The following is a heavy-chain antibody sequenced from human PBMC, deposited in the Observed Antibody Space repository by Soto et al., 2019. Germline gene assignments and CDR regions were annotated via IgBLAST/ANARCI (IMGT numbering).Heavy chain of an antibody. CDR3: AGEGGAGGATAYFDY. V-gene: IGHV1-2*04. J-gene: IGHJ4*02. Sequence: QVQLVQSGAEVKKPGASVKVSCKASGYTFTGYYMHWVRQAPGQGLEWMGWINPNSGGTNYAQKLQGWVTMTRDTSISTAYRELRRLRPADTAVYYGAGEGGAGGATAYFDYWGQGTLVTVSS. D-gene: IGHD1-26*01. CDR1: GYTFTGYY. CDR2: INPNSGGT.